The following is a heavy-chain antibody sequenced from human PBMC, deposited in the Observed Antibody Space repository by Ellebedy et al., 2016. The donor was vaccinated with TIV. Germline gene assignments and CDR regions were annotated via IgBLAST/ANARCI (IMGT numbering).Heavy chain of an antibody. CDR2: INHSGST. V-gene: IGHV4-39*07. J-gene: IGHJ4*02. D-gene: IGHD3-3*01. CDR1: GGSIRSSSYY. Sequence: MPSETLSLTCTVSGGSIRSSSYYWGWIRQPPGKGLKWIGEINHSGSTNYNPSLKSRVTISVDTSKNQFSLKLSSVTAADTAVYYCASTDHLESYYFDYWGQGTLVTVSS. CDR3: ASTDHLESYYFDY.